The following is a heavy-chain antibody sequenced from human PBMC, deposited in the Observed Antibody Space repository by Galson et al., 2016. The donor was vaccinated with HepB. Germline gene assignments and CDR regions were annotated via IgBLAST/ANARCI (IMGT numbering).Heavy chain of an antibody. V-gene: IGHV4-39*07. D-gene: IGHD3/OR15-3a*01. CDR3: ARDRDTKMIIAFDY. Sequence: SETLSLTCTVSDDSISTTGYHWGWIRQPPGKGLEWIGSIFSTGSTSYNPSLKSRVTISVDTSKNQFSLRLGSVTAADTAFYYCARDRDTKMIIAFDYWGPGALVIVSS. J-gene: IGHJ4*02. CDR2: IFSTGST. CDR1: DDSISTTGYH.